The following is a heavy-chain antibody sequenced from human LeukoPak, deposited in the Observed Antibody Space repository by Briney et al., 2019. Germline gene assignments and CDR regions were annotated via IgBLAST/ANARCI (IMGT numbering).Heavy chain of an antibody. D-gene: IGHD4-17*01. CDR1: GFTLSSYA. V-gene: IGHV3-23*01. CDR2: ISDSGNT. Sequence: PGGSLRLSCAASGFTLSSYAMSWVRQAPGKGLEWVSAISDSGNTYHADSVKGRFTISRDSSKNTLFLQMNRLRPEDAAVYYCANPPTVTKIRLDSWGQGTLVTVSS. CDR3: ANPPTVTKIRLDS. J-gene: IGHJ5*01.